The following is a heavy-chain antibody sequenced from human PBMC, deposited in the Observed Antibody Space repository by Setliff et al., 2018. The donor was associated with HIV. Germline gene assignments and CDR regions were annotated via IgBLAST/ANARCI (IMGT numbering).Heavy chain of an antibody. CDR2: IHASGKA. D-gene: IGHD2-21*02. Sequence: SETLSLTCTVSGDTDFYWSWIRQSPGKGLEWIGYIHASGKANYNPSLKSRVTISLDTSKMQFPLRLTSVTAADTAVYYCATLDPSGGNFLAYWGQGTLVTVSS. CDR3: ATLDPSGGNFLAY. V-gene: IGHV4-4*09. J-gene: IGHJ4*02. CDR1: GDTDFY.